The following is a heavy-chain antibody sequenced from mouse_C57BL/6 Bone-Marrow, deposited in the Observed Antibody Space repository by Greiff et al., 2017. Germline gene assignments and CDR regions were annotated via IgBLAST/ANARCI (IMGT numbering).Heavy chain of an antibody. J-gene: IGHJ2*01. D-gene: IGHD1-1*01. CDR1: GFNIKDDY. V-gene: IGHV14-4*01. CDR3: TTVVHY. CDR2: IDPENGDT. Sequence: EVKVVESGAELVRPGASVKLSCTASGFNIKDDYMHWVKQRPEQGLEWIGWIDPENGDTEYASKFQGKATITADTSSNTAYLQLSSLTSEDTAVYYCTTVVHYWGQGTTLPVSS.